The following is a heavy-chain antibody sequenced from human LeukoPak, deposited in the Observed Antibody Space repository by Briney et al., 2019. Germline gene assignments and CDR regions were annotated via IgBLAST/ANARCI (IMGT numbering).Heavy chain of an antibody. CDR3: ASIGSSWSPIDY. CDR2: IYSGGSP. Sequence: TSETLSLTCTVSGGSISSNYMSWVRQAPGKGLEWVSVIYSGGSPYYADSVKGRFTISRDNSKNTLYLQMNSLRAEDTAVYYCASIGSSWSPIDYWGQGTLVTVSS. J-gene: IGHJ4*02. CDR1: GGSISSNY. V-gene: IGHV3-66*01. D-gene: IGHD6-13*01.